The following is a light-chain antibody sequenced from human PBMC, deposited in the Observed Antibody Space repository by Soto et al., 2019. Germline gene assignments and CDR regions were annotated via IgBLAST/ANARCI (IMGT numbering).Light chain of an antibody. CDR3: QQYDQLPIT. CDR1: QDISKY. J-gene: IGKJ4*01. V-gene: IGKV1-33*01. CDR2: DVF. Sequence: DIQMTQSASSLPASVGDTVTISCQASQDISKYLNWFQQKPGKAPKLLIYDVFNVETGVPSRFSGRGSGTDFTLIISTLQPEDFATSSCQQYDQLPITFGGGTRVDI.